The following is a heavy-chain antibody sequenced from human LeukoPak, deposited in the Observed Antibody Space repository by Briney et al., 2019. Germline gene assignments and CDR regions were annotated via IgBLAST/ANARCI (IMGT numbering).Heavy chain of an antibody. CDR3: AKGAWLAPFDY. J-gene: IGHJ4*02. D-gene: IGHD6-19*01. Sequence: GGSLRLSCAASGFSFNNFAMSWVRQAPGKGLEWVSIIYSGGSTYYADSVKGRFTISRDNSKNTLYLQMNSLRAEDTAVYYCAKGAWLAPFDYWGQGTLVTVSS. V-gene: IGHV3-23*03. CDR2: IYSGGST. CDR1: GFSFNNFA.